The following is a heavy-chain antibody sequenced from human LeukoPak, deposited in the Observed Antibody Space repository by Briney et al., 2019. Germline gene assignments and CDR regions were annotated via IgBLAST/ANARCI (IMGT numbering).Heavy chain of an antibody. D-gene: IGHD6-6*01. CDR1: GGSNSTYNYY. CDR2: LSYTGSS. V-gene: IGHV4-39*01. Sequence: PSDTLSLTCTVSGGSNSTYNYYWGWIRQPPGKGLEWIGGLSYTGSSYYNPSLKSPVTISGDTSKNQFSLKVRSVTAADTAVYYCARPFGTSSGFDYWGQGILVTVSS. CDR3: ARPFGTSSGFDY. J-gene: IGHJ4*02.